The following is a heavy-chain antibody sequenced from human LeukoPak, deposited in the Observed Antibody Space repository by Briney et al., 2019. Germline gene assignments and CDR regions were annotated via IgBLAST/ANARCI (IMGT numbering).Heavy chain of an antibody. CDR1: GFTFSGYG. CDR2: MSGRGDNT. CDR3: AKSDDYNDRYYFVS. J-gene: IGHJ4*02. Sequence: GRSLRLSCAASGFTFSGYGMSWVRQAPGNGLEWVSGMSGRGDNTDYADSVKGRFTISRDNSKNTLYLQMNSLRAEDTAVYYCAKSDDYNDRYYFVSWGQGTLVTVSS. D-gene: IGHD5-24*01. V-gene: IGHV3-23*01.